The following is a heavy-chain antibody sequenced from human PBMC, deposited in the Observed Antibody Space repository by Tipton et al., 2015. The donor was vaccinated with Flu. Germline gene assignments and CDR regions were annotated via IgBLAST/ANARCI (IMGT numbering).Heavy chain of an antibody. CDR2: IWYDGSNK. V-gene: IGHV3-33*01. CDR1: GFTFSSYG. J-gene: IGHJ5*02. D-gene: IGHD3-16*02. CDR3: ARGALNYDYIWGSYRYTPPWFDP. Sequence: SLRLSCAASGFTFSSYGMHWVRQAPGKGLEWVAVIWYDGSNKYYADSVKGRFTISSDNSKNTLYLQMNSLRAEDTAVYYCARGALNYDYIWGSYRYTPPWFDPWGQGTLVTVSS.